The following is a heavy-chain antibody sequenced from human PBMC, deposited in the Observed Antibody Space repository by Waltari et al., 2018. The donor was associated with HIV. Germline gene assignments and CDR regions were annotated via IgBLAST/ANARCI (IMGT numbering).Heavy chain of an antibody. Sequence: EVQLVESGGGLVQPGGSLRLSCAASGFTFSSYAMNWVRQAPGKGLEWVSYSSSSSTTINYSDAGKCRYTISRDNAKNLLYLQMSSLRAEDTAVYFCARERLGSSYFGYWGQGTLVTVSS. CDR1: GFTFSSYA. J-gene: IGHJ4*02. CDR2: SSSSSTTI. CDR3: ARERLGSSYFGY. V-gene: IGHV3-48*04. D-gene: IGHD6-6*01.